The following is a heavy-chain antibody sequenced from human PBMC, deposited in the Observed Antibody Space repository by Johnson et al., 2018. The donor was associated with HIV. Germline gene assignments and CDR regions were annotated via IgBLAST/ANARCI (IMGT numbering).Heavy chain of an antibody. CDR3: ANALGI. J-gene: IGHJ3*02. CDR1: GFSSGTYW. CDR2: IMGQGSEK. V-gene: IGHV3-7*01. Sequence: VQLVESGGGLVQPGGSLRLSCAATGFSSGTYWMAWVRQAPGKGLEWVASIMGQGSEKYYVDSVKGRFTISRDNSKNTVYLQMNSLRTEDTAVYYCANALGIWGQGKMVTVAS.